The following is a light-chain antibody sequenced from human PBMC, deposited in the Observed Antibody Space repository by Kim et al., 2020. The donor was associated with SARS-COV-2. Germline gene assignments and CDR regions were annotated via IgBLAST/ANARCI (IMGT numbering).Light chain of an antibody. CDR3: QVWDRSTII. V-gene: IGLV3-1*01. CDR1: KLGDKY. J-gene: IGLJ2*01. CDR2: QDT. Sequence: VSPGQTASITCSGDKLGDKYSSWYQQKPGQSPVLVIYQDTKRPSGIPERFSGSNSGNTATLTISGTQAMDEADYYCQVWDRSTIIFGGGTQLTVL.